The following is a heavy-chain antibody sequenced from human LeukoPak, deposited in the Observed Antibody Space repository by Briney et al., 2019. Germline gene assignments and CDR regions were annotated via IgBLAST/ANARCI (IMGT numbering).Heavy chain of an antibody. V-gene: IGHV4-34*01. D-gene: IGHD2-15*01. CDR2: INHSGST. J-gene: IGHJ6*02. CDR3: ARGRIVVVVAATRGYYYYGMDV. Sequence: SETLSLTCAVYGGSFSGYYWSWIRQPPGKGLEWIGEINHSGSTNYNPSLKSRVTISVDTSKNQFSLKPSSVTAADTAVYYCARGRIVVVVAATRGYYYYGMDVWGQGTTVTVSS. CDR1: GGSFSGYY.